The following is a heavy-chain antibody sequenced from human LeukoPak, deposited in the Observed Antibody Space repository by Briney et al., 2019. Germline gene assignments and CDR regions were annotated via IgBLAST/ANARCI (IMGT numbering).Heavy chain of an antibody. V-gene: IGHV3-30*18. Sequence: GGSLILSCAASGFTFSSYGMHWVRQAPGKGLEWVAVISYDGSNKYYADSVKGRFTISRDNSKNTLYLQMNSLRAEDTAVYYCAKDSPVSSWYGEYFQHWGQGTLVTVSS. CDR3: AKDSPVSSWYGEYFQH. D-gene: IGHD6-13*01. CDR2: ISYDGSNK. CDR1: GFTFSSYG. J-gene: IGHJ1*01.